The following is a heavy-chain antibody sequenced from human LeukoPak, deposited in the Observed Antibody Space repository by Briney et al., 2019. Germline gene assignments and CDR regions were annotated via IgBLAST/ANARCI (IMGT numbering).Heavy chain of an antibody. J-gene: IGHJ4*02. D-gene: IGHD6-6*01. CDR3: ARQVGLVDYFDY. CDR1: GGSISSYY. V-gene: IGHV4-59*08. CDR2: IYYSGST. Sequence: SETLSLTCTVSGGSISSYYWSWIRQPPRKGLEWIGCIYYSGSTNYNPSLKSRVILSVDTSKNQFSLKLSSVTAADTAVYYCARQVGLVDYFDYWGQGTLVTVSS.